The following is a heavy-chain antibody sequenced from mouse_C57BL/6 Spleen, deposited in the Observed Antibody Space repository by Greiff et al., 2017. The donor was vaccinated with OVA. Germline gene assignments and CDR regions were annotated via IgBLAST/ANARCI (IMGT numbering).Heavy chain of an antibody. V-gene: IGHV1-64*01. CDR3: ARPLTGKGD. J-gene: IGHJ2*01. CDR2: IHPNSGST. D-gene: IGHD4-1*01. CDR1: GYTFTSYW. Sequence: QVQLQQPGAELVKPGASVKLSCKASGYTFTSYWMHWVKQRPGQGLEWIGMIHPNSGSTNYNEKFKSKATLTVDKSSSTADMQLSSLTSEDSAVYYCARPLTGKGDWGQGTTLTVSS.